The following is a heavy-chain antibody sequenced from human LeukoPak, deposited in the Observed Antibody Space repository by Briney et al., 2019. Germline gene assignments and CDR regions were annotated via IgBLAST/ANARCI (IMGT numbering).Heavy chain of an antibody. CDR2: IYYSGST. V-gene: IGHV4-39*01. J-gene: IGHJ4*02. CDR3: ARNLFSSSWYWDY. Sequence: SETLSLTCTVSGGSISSSSYYWGWIRQPPGKGLEWIGSIYYSGSTYYNPSLKSRVTIPVDTSKNQFSLKLSSVTAADTAVYYCARNLFSSSWYWDYWGQGTLVTVSS. D-gene: IGHD6-13*01. CDR1: GGSISSSSYY.